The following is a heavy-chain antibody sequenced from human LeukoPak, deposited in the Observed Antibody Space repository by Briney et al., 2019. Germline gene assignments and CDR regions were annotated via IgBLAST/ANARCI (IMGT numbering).Heavy chain of an antibody. D-gene: IGHD6-19*01. CDR2: ISYDGSNK. CDR3: AKDQSSGWNYFDY. CDR1: GFTFSSYG. J-gene: IGHJ4*02. V-gene: IGHV3-30*18. Sequence: GGSLRLSCAASGFTFSSYGMHWVRQAPGKGLEWVAVISYDGSNKYYADSVKGRFTISRDNSKNTLYLQMNSLRAEDTAVYYCAKDQSSGWNYFDYWGQGTLVTVSS.